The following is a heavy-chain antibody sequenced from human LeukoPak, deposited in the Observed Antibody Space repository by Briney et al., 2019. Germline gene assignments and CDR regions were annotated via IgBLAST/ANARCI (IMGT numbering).Heavy chain of an antibody. V-gene: IGHV1-2*02. Sequence: GASVKVSCKASGYTFTIYHINWVRQAPGQGLEWMGWINPNSGGTNYAQKFQGRVTMTRDTSISTAYMELSRLRSDDTAVYYCARGERGLWDYYYYYMDVWGKGTTVTVSS. D-gene: IGHD4/OR15-4a*01. CDR1: GYTFTIYH. J-gene: IGHJ6*03. CDR3: ARGERGLWDYYYYYMDV. CDR2: INPNSGGT.